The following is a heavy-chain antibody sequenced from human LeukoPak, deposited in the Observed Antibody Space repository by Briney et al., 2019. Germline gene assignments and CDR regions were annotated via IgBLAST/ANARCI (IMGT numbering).Heavy chain of an antibody. CDR1: GFTFSSYA. Sequence: GGSLRLSCAASGFTFSSYAMSWVREAPARGLEWVSSLGGKGDTFYQDSVKGRFALSRAESRNTVYLRLYNLRVEDPAVYYCAKASWVSSADAVLWGQGTVVTVSS. J-gene: IGHJ4*02. CDR3: AKASWVSSADAVL. CDR2: LGGKGDT. D-gene: IGHD3-16*01. V-gene: IGHV3-23*01.